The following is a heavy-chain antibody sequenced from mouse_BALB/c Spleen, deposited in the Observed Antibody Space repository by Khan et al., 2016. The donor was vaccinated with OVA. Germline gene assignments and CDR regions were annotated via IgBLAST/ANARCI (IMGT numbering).Heavy chain of an antibody. V-gene: IGHV3-6*02. CDR2: IRYDGNS. J-gene: IGHJ3*01. CDR1: GYSITSGYF. Sequence: QLEESGPGLVKPSQSLSLTCSVTGYSITSGYFWNWIRQFPGNKLEWMGYIRYDGNSNYNPSLKNRISITRDTSKNQFFLKLTSVTPEDPATFDCARGGSAGPGWFAYWGQWTLVTVAA. CDR3: ARGGSAGPGWFAY. D-gene: IGHD3-1*01.